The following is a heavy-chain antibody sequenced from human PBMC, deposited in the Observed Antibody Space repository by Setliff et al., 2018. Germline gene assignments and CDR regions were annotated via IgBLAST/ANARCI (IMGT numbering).Heavy chain of an antibody. V-gene: IGHV3-23*01. Sequence: GALRLSCVVSGLTVSNDFMGWVRQAPGKGLEWVSGISGYGSRTYYADSVKGRSTISRDNSQNTMYLQMNSLRAEDTAVYYCIRDTSGRDAFDIWGQGTMVTVSS. CDR1: GLTVSNDF. J-gene: IGHJ3*02. CDR3: IRDTSGRDAFDI. D-gene: IGHD6-19*01. CDR2: ISGYGSRT.